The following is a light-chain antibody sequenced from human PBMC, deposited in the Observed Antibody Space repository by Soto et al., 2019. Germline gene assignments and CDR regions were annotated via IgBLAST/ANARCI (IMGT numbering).Light chain of an antibody. Sequence: QSVMTQPPSASGSPGDSVTISCTGTSSDVGGYNYVSWYQQHPGKAHKLVIYEVTKRPSGVPDRFSGSKSGNTAYLTVSGLQAEDEADYYCTSFTGASTIFGTGTKVTVL. CDR1: SSDVGGYNY. V-gene: IGLV2-8*01. J-gene: IGLJ1*01. CDR2: EVT. CDR3: TSFTGASTI.